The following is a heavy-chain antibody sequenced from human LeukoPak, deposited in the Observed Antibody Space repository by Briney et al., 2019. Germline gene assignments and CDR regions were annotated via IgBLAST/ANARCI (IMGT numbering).Heavy chain of an antibody. J-gene: IGHJ4*02. CDR3: ARSLVRYFDWLGNAADY. D-gene: IGHD3-9*01. Sequence: PGGSLRLSCAASGFTFSSYAMSWVRQAPGKGLEWVSAISGSGGSTYYADSVKGRFTISRDNAKNSLYLQMNSLRAEDTAVYYCARSLVRYFDWLGNAADYWGQGTLVTVSS. CDR2: ISGSGGST. CDR1: GFTFSSYA. V-gene: IGHV3-23*01.